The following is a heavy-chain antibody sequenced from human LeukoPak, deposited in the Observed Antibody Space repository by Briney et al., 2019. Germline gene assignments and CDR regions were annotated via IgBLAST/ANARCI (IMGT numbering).Heavy chain of an antibody. Sequence: GGSLRLSCAASGFTVSSNYMSWVRQAPGKGLEWVSVIYSGGSTFYADSVKGGFTISRDNSKNTLYLQMNSLRAEDTAVYYCARDHEYSYGFSYYFDSWGQGTLVTVSS. CDR3: ARDHEYSYGFSYYFDS. CDR1: GFTVSSNY. V-gene: IGHV3-66*01. D-gene: IGHD5-18*01. J-gene: IGHJ4*02. CDR2: IYSGGST.